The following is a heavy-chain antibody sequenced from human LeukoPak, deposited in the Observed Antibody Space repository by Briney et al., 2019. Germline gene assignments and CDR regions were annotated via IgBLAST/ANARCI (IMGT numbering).Heavy chain of an antibody. CDR3: ASGLYRDTAMAPFDY. J-gene: IGHJ4*02. V-gene: IGHV4-59*12. D-gene: IGHD5-18*01. Sequence: SETLSLTCTVSGGSISSYYWSWIRQPPGKGLEWIGYIYYSGSTNYNPSLKSRVTISVDTSKNQFSLKLSSVTAADTAVYYCASGLYRDTAMAPFDYWGQGTLVTVSS. CDR2: IYYSGST. CDR1: GGSISSYY.